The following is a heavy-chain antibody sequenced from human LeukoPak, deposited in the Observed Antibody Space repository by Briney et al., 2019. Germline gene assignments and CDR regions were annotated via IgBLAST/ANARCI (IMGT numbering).Heavy chain of an antibody. V-gene: IGHV3-15*01. CDR3: TTVGNTRSHGMEFDC. CDR1: GFTDTNAW. Sequence: PGGSLRLSCAASGFTDTNAWMSWVRQAPGKGLEWVGRIKSKADGGTTDYAAPVKGRFTISRDDSENTLYLQMNSLKTEDTAVYYCTTVGNTRSHGMEFDCWGQGTLVTVSS. D-gene: IGHD1-26*01. CDR2: IKSKADGGTT. J-gene: IGHJ4*02.